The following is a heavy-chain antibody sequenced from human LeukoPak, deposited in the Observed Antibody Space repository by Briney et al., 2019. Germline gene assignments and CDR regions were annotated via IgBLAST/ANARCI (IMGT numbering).Heavy chain of an antibody. CDR3: ARDTKCAFDH. D-gene: IGHD2-2*01. CDR1: GFTFSSYS. J-gene: IGHJ4*02. CDR2: VCISRGNT. Sequence: GGSLRLSCAASGFTFSSYSMNWVRQAPGKGLEWISYVCISRGNTKYADSVKGRFTISGDNAKNTLYLQMNSLRVEDTAVYYCARDTKCAFDHWGQGTLVTVSS. V-gene: IGHV3-48*04.